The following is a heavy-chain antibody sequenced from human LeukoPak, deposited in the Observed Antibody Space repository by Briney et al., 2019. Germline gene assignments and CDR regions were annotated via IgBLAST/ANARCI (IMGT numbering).Heavy chain of an antibody. CDR1: GYTFTSYD. V-gene: IGHV1-18*01. Sequence: ASVKVSCKASGYTFTSYDINWVRQATGQGLEWMGWISAYNGNTNYAQKLQGRVTMTTDTSTSTAYMELRSLRSDDTAVYYCARGAMTYGDSLFDYWGQGTLVTVSS. CDR3: ARGAMTYGDSLFDY. CDR2: ISAYNGNT. D-gene: IGHD4-17*01. J-gene: IGHJ4*02.